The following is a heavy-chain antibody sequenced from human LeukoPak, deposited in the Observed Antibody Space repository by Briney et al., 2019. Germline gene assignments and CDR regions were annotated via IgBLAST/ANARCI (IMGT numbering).Heavy chain of an antibody. D-gene: IGHD3-22*01. CDR1: GYTFTGYY. CDR2: INPNSGGT. Sequence: ASVKVSCKASGYTFTGYYMQWVRQAPGQGLEWMGWINPNSGGTYYAQKFQGRVTMTRDTSIRTAYMELSGLRSDDTAVYYCARTNYFDSSGYYYGYFDYWGQGTLVTVSS. CDR3: ARTNYFDSSGYYYGYFDY. V-gene: IGHV1-2*02. J-gene: IGHJ4*02.